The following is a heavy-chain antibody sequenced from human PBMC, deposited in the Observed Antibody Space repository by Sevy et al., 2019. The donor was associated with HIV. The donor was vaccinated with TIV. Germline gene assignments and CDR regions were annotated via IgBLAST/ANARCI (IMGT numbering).Heavy chain of an antibody. J-gene: IGHJ4*02. V-gene: IGHV4-30-2*01. CDR3: ARAAATVTTVTHFDY. CDR2: IFHTGST. CDR1: GGSISSGGYS. Sequence: SETLSLTCAVSGGSISSGGYSWNWIRQPPGEGLEWIGYIFHTGSTYYNPSLKSRVTISVDRSKNQFSLQLSSVTAADTAIYYCARAAATVTTVTHFDYWGQRTLVTVSS. D-gene: IGHD4-17*01.